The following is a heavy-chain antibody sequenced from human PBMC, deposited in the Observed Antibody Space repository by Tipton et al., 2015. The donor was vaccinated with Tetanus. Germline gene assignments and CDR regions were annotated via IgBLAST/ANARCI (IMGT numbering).Heavy chain of an antibody. CDR3: ARAAGFLGLTHDF. V-gene: IGHV4-31*03. CDR2: IYYTALT. CDR1: GASINAGGYL. D-gene: IGHD2/OR15-2a*01. Sequence: TLSLTCTVSGASINAGGYLLTWVRQRPGKGLEWIGNIYYTALTSYTPSLNSRVTISVDSSKNHFSLNLTPVTAADTAVYYCARAAGFLGLTHDFWGRGTLVSVSS. J-gene: IGHJ4*02.